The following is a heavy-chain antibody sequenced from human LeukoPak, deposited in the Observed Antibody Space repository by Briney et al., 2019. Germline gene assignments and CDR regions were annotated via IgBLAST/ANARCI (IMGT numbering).Heavy chain of an antibody. D-gene: IGHD2-15*01. Sequence: GGSLRLSCAASGFTVSSNYMSWVRQAPGKGLEWVSVIYSGGSTYYADSMKGRFTISRDNSKNTLYLQMNSLRAEDTAVYYCARYSDDYYYGMDVWGQGTTVTVSS. J-gene: IGHJ6*02. CDR3: ARYSDDYYYGMDV. CDR1: GFTVSSNY. CDR2: IYSGGST. V-gene: IGHV3-66*01.